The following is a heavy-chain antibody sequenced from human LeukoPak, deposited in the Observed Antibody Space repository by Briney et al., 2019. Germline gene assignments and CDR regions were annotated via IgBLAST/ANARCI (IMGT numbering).Heavy chain of an antibody. J-gene: IGHJ5*02. CDR2: IYYSGST. Sequence: PSETLSLTCTVSGGSISSYYWSWIRQPPGKGLEWIGYIYYSGSTNYNPSLKSRVTISVDTSKNQFSLKLSSVTAEDTAVYYCARRWYVGRNWFDPWGQGTLVTVSS. D-gene: IGHD4-23*01. V-gene: IGHV4-59*01. CDR1: GGSISSYY. CDR3: ARRWYVGRNWFDP.